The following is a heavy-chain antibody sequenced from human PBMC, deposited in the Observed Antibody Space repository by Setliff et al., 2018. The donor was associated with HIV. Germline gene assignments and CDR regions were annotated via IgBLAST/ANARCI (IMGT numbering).Heavy chain of an antibody. Sequence: GASVKVSCKASGGTFSSYAISWVRQAPGQGLEWMGGIIPIFGEPHYAQSFQGRVTISADESTSTAYMELSSLRSEDTAVYYCGRDRTPYYYDSSGFNWFDPWGQGTLVTVSS. CDR2: IIPIFGEP. J-gene: IGHJ5*02. D-gene: IGHD3-22*01. CDR1: GGTFSSYA. CDR3: GRDRTPYYYDSSGFNWFDP. V-gene: IGHV1-69*13.